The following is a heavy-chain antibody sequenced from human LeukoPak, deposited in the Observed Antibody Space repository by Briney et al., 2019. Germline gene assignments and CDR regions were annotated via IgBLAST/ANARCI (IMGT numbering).Heavy chain of an antibody. J-gene: IGHJ4*02. V-gene: IGHV4-59*01. Sequence: SETLSLTCTVSGGFISSYYWSWIRQPPGKGLEWIGYIYYSGSTNYNPSLKSRVTISVDTSKNQFSLKLSSVTAADTAVYYCARQYSYGYYFDYGGQGTLVTVSS. D-gene: IGHD5-18*01. CDR2: IYYSGST. CDR3: ARQYSYGYYFDY. CDR1: GGFISSYY.